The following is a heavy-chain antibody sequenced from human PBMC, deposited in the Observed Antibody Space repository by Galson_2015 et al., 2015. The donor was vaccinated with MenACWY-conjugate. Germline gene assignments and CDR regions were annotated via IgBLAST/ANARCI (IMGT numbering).Heavy chain of an antibody. CDR1: GDSVSSHSAA. J-gene: IGHJ4*02. Sequence: CAISGDSVSSHSAAWNWIRQSPSRGLEWLGRTYYRSKWYNDYAVSVKSRISINPDTSKNQLTLHLNSVTPEDTAVYYCARAAPLRGYIFMYFFDYWGQGTLVTVSS. V-gene: IGHV6-1*01. CDR3: ARAAPLRGYIFMYFFDY. CDR2: TYYRSKWYN. D-gene: IGHD5-18*01.